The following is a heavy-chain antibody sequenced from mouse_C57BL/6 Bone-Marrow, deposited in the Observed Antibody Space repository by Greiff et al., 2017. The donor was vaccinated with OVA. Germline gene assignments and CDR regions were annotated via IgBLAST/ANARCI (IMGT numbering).Heavy chain of an antibody. CDR1: GYTFPSYW. D-gene: IGHD2-5*01. J-gene: IGHJ2*01. CDR2: IIPSSVYT. V-gene: IGHV1-7*01. CDR3: ARLYYSNLDY. Sequence: QVQLQPSGAELAKPGASVKLSCKASGYTFPSYWMHWVNRRPGQGLDWIGYIIPSSVYTKYNQKFKDKATVTADKSSSTAYMQLSSLTYEDSAVYYCARLYYSNLDYWGQGTTLTVSS.